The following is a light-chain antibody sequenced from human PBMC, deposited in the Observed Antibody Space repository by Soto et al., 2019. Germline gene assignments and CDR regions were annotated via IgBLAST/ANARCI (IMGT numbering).Light chain of an antibody. CDR2: GAS. CDR1: QSVSSN. J-gene: IGKJ1*01. V-gene: IGKV3-15*01. Sequence: EIVLTQSPATLSLSPGERATLSCGASQSVSSNYLAWYQQKPGLAPRLLIYGASTRATGIPARFSGSGSGTEFTLTISSLQSEDFAVYYCQQYNNWPLTFGQGTKVDIK. CDR3: QQYNNWPLT.